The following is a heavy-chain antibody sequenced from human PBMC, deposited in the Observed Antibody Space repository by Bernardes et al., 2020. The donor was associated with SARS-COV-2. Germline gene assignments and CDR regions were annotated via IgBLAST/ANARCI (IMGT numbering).Heavy chain of an antibody. CDR3: ASEAGYCSGGSCYSDDY. D-gene: IGHD2-15*01. CDR1: GFTFSSYA. CDR2: ISGSGGST. J-gene: IGHJ4*02. Sequence: VGSLRLSCAASGFTFSSYAMSWVRQAPGKGLEWVSAISGSGGSTYYADSVKGRFTISRDNSKNTLYLQMNSLRAEDTAVYYCASEAGYCSGGSCYSDDYWGQGTLVTVSS. V-gene: IGHV3-23*01.